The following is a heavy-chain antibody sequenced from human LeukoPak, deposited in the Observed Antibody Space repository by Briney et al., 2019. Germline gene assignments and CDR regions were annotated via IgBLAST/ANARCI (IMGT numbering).Heavy chain of an antibody. Sequence: GGSLRLSCAASGFTFSSYAMSWVRQAPEKGLEWVSSISGSGGSTYSADSLKGRFTISRDSSKNTLYLQMNSLRAEDTAVYYCAKDLVGAIFDYWGQGTLVTVSS. CDR3: AKDLVGAIFDY. CDR1: GFTFSSYA. D-gene: IGHD1-26*01. J-gene: IGHJ4*02. CDR2: ISGSGGST. V-gene: IGHV3-23*01.